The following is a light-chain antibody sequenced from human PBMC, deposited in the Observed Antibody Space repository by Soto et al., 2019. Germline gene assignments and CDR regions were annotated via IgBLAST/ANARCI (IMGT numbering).Light chain of an antibody. J-gene: IGKJ1*01. CDR3: QQFNNWPRT. CDR2: DAS. CDR1: QSVSSK. Sequence: EIAITQSPTTLSVPPGERATLSFRASQSVSSKLAWYQQKPGQAPRLLIYDASTRATGIPARFSGSGSGTEFTLTISSLQSEDFAVYYCQQFNNWPRTFGQGTKVDI. V-gene: IGKV3-15*01.